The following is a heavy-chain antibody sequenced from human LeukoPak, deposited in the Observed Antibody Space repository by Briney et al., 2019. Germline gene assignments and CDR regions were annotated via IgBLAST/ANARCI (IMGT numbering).Heavy chain of an antibody. Sequence: SETLSFTCTVSGDSISSYHWSWIRQPPGKGLEWIGHISYSGSTNYNPSLKSRVTISVDTSKNQFSLKLSSVTAADAAVYYCARVGRGDHTWGSYYYDHWGQGTLVTVSS. V-gene: IGHV4-59*01. D-gene: IGHD3-16*01. CDR3: ARVGRGDHTWGSYYYDH. CDR2: ISYSGST. J-gene: IGHJ4*02. CDR1: GDSISSYH.